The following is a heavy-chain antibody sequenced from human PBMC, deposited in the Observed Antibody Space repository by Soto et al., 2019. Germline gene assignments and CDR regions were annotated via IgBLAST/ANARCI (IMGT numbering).Heavy chain of an antibody. D-gene: IGHD3-3*01. CDR1: GYTFTSYG. J-gene: IGHJ3*02. V-gene: IGHV1-18*01. CDR2: ISAYNGNT. Sequence: ASVKVSCKASGYTFTSYGISCMRQAPGQWLEWMGWISAYNGNTNYAQKLQGRVTMTTDTSTSTAYMELRSLRSDDTAVYYCARVLGYDFWSGYPDAFDIWGQGTMVTVSS. CDR3: ARVLGYDFWSGYPDAFDI.